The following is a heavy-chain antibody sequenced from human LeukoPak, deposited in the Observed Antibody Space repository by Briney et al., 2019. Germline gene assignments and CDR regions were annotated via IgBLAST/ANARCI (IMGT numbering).Heavy chain of an antibody. CDR1: GSTFSSYS. D-gene: IGHD1-26*01. Sequence: GWSLRLSCAASGSTFSSYSMNWVRQAPGKGLEWVSSISSSSSYIYYADSVKGRFTISRDNAKNSLYLQMNSLRAEDTALYYCAKGKWELLYYFDYWGQGTLVTVSS. J-gene: IGHJ4*02. CDR3: AKGKWELLYYFDY. CDR2: ISSSSSYI. V-gene: IGHV3-21*04.